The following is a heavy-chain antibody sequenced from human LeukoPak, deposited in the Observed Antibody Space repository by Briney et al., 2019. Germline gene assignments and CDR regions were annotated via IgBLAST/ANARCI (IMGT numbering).Heavy chain of an antibody. V-gene: IGHV1-69*06. CDR2: IIPIFGTA. CDR1: GYTFTDYY. Sequence: AVKVSCKASGYTFTDYYINWVRQAPGQGLEWMGGIIPIFGTANYAQKFQGRVTITADKSTSTAYMELSSLRSEDTAVYYCASIMITFGGVIVPVSQFDYWGQGTLVTVSS. CDR3: ASIMITFGGVIVPVSQFDY. D-gene: IGHD3-16*02. J-gene: IGHJ4*02.